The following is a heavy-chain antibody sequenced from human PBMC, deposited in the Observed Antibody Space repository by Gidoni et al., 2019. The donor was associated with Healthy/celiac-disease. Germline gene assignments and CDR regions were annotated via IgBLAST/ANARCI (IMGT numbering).Heavy chain of an antibody. V-gene: IGHV3-74*01. D-gene: IGHD6-13*01. CDR3: ARTIAAAVPLD. J-gene: IGHJ4*02. CDR2: INSDGSST. Sequence: EVQLVESGGGVVQPGGSLRLSGAASGFTFSSYWMHWVLPAPGKGLLWVSRINSDGSSTSYADSVKGRFTISRDNAKNTLYLQMNSLRAEDTAVYYCARTIAAAVPLDWGQGTLVTVSS. CDR1: GFTFSSYW.